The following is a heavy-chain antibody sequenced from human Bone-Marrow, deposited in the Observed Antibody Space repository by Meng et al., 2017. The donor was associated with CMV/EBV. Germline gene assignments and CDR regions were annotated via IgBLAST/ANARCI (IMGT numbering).Heavy chain of an antibody. CDR2: ISYDGGNK. CDR3: ARDFRSGPLDY. Sequence: GESLKISCAASGFTFSSYTLHWVRQAPGKGLEWVAVISYDGGNKYYADSVKGRFTISRDNSKNTLYLQMNSLRTEDTAVYYCARDFRSGPLDYWGQGALVTVSS. CDR1: GFTFSSYT. J-gene: IGHJ4*02. D-gene: IGHD3-10*01. V-gene: IGHV3-30-3*01.